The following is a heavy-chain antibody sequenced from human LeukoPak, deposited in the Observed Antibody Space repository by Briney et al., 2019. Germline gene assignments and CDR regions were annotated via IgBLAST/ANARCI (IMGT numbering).Heavy chain of an antibody. Sequence: GGSLRLSCAASGFSLSGYWMSWVRQAPGKGLEWVANMKQDGSEKYYVDSVKGRFTISRDNAKNSLYLEMNSLRVEDTAVYYCARDLGHTGYDLYDYWGQGTLVTVSS. CDR2: MKQDGSEK. CDR3: ARDLGHTGYDLYDY. J-gene: IGHJ4*02. D-gene: IGHD5-12*01. CDR1: GFSLSGYW. V-gene: IGHV3-7*01.